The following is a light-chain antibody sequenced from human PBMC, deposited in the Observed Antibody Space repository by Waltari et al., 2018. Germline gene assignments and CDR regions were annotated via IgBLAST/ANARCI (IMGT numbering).Light chain of an antibody. CDR3: AAWDNSLSAWV. V-gene: IGLV1-47*01. Sequence: QRVTISCSGSNSNLGSNPVYWYQHLPGTAPKVLIYKNSQRPSGVPDRFSGSKSGTSASLAMSGLRSEDEGDYYCAAWDNSLSAWVFGGGTKLTVL. CDR2: KNS. CDR1: NSNLGSNP. J-gene: IGLJ3*02.